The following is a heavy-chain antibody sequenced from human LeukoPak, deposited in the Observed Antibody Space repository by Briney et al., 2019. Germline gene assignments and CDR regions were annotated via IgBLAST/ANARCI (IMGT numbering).Heavy chain of an antibody. V-gene: IGHV1-8*02. J-gene: IGHJ4*01. D-gene: IGHD4-23*01. CDR3: ARALTRYGGNAH. Sequence: GASVKVSCKASGYTFTGYYMHWVRQAPGQGLEWMGWMNPNSGNTGYAQKFQGRVTMTRNTSISTAYMELSSLRSEDTAVYYCARALTRYGGNAHWGQGTLVTVSS. CDR1: GYTFTGYY. CDR2: MNPNSGNT.